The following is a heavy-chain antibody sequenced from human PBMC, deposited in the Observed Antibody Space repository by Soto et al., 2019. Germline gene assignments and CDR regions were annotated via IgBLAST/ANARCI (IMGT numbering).Heavy chain of an antibody. J-gene: IGHJ6*02. CDR2: IFSDNER. CDR1: GFSLTTGKMG. Sequence: QVTLKESGPALVKPTETLTLTCTVSGFSLTTGKMGVSWIRQPPGKALEWLAHIFSDNERSYSTSLQGRLTISKDTSGSHVVLSMTNVDPVDTATYCCARMKVDSYQFCYAMDVWGQGTTVTVSS. D-gene: IGHD3-9*01. CDR3: ARMKVDSYQFCYAMDV. V-gene: IGHV2-26*01.